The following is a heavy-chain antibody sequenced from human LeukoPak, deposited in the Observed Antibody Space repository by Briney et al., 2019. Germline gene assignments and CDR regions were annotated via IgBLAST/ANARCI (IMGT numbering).Heavy chain of an antibody. D-gene: IGHD3-10*01. CDR2: IYYSGST. Sequence: SQTLSLTCTVSGGSISSYYWSWIRQPPGKGLGWIGYIYYSGSTNYNPSLKSRFTISLDTSKNQLSLKLISVTAADTAVYYCATNGGGTYYGAFDIWGQGTMVTVSS. CDR1: GGSISSYY. V-gene: IGHV4-59*01. CDR3: ATNGGGTYYGAFDI. J-gene: IGHJ3*02.